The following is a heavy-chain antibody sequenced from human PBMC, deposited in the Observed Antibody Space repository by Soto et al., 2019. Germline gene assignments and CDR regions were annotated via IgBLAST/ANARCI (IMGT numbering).Heavy chain of an antibody. V-gene: IGHV4-39*01. J-gene: IGHJ4*02. D-gene: IGHD3-16*01. CDR1: GGSISSTSHY. CDR2: IYYSGST. Sequence: QLQLQESGPGLVKPSETLSLTCTVSGGSISSTSHYWAWIRQPPGKGLEWIGSIYYSGSTYYNPSLKGRAPISVDTSKHQFSLRWSFLTAADTAVYYCARLHLLGYFDYWGQGTLVTVSS. CDR3: ARLHLLGYFDY.